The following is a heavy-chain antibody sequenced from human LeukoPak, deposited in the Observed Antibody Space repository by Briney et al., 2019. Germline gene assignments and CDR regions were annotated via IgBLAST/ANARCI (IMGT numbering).Heavy chain of an antibody. V-gene: IGHV4-31*03. J-gene: IGHJ4*02. CDR2: IYYSGST. CDR3: AREYSYGYYYFDY. CDR1: GGSISSGGYY. D-gene: IGHD5-18*01. Sequence: PSETLSLTCTVSGGSISSGGYYWSWIRQHPGKGLEWIGYIYYSGSTYYNPSLKSRVTISVDTSKNQFSLKLSSVTAADTAVYYCAREYSYGYYYFDYWGQGTLVTVSS.